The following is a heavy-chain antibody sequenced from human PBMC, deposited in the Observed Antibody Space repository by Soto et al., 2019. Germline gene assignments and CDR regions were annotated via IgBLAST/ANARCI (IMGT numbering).Heavy chain of an antibody. CDR1: GGSISSYY. Sequence: SETLSLTCTVSGGSISSYYWSWIRQPPGKGLEWIGYIYYSGSTNYNPSLKSRVTISVDTSKNQFSLKLSSVTAADTAVYYCARERVGLFTNAYVMDVWGQGTTVTVAS. V-gene: IGHV4-59*01. J-gene: IGHJ6*02. D-gene: IGHD1-26*01. CDR2: IYYSGST. CDR3: ARERVGLFTNAYVMDV.